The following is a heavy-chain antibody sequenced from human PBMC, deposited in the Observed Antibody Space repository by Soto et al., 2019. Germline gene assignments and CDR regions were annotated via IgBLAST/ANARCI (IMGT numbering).Heavy chain of an antibody. CDR2: IYWDDDK. D-gene: IGHD6-13*01. J-gene: IGHJ4*02. CDR3: AHRLVPTLDPGYSSSFDY. Sequence: SGPTLVNPTQTLTLTCTFSGFSLSTSGVGVGWIRQPPGKALEWLALIYWDDDKRYSPSLKSRLTITKDTSKNQVVLTMTNMDPVDTATYYCAHRLVPTLDPGYSSSFDYWVQGTLVIVSS. V-gene: IGHV2-5*02. CDR1: GFSLSTSGVG.